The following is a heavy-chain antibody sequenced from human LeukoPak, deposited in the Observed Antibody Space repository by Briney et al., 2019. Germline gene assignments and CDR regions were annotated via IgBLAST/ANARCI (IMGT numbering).Heavy chain of an antibody. CDR3: ARAGFAIFGAVTTRGFDI. J-gene: IGHJ3*02. Sequence: GGSLRLSCAASGFTFSSYSMNWVRQAPGKGLEWVSAISGSGGSTYYADSVKGRFTISRDNSKNTLYLQMNSLRAEDTAVYYCARAGFAIFGAVTTRGFDIWGQGTMVTVSS. CDR2: ISGSGGST. V-gene: IGHV3-23*01. CDR1: GFTFSSYS. D-gene: IGHD3-3*01.